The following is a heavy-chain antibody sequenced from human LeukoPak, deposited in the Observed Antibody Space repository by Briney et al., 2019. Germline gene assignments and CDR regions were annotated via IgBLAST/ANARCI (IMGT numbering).Heavy chain of an antibody. D-gene: IGHD5-18*01. CDR2: INHSGSP. J-gene: IGHJ4*02. CDR3: ARLPCSYGPFGRGILNLDY. V-gene: IGHV4-34*01. CDR1: GGSFSGYY. Sequence: PSETLSLTCAVYGGSFSGYYWSWIRQPPGKGLAWLGEINHSGSPNYNPSLKSRVTISVDTSKNQFSLKMSSVTAADTAVYYCARLPCSYGPFGRGILNLDYWGQGTLVTVSS.